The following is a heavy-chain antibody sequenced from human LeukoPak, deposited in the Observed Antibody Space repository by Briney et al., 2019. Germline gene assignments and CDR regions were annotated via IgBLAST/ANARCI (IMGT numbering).Heavy chain of an antibody. J-gene: IGHJ6*03. D-gene: IGHD6-13*01. Sequence: ASVKVSCKASGYTFTGYYMHWVRQAPGQGLEWMGWINPNSGGTNYAQKFQGRVTMTRDTSISTAYMELSRLRSGDTAVYYCARGGIYSSSWLPPDYYYMDVWGKGTTVTISS. CDR3: ARGGIYSSSWLPPDYYYMDV. V-gene: IGHV1-2*02. CDR1: GYTFTGYY. CDR2: INPNSGGT.